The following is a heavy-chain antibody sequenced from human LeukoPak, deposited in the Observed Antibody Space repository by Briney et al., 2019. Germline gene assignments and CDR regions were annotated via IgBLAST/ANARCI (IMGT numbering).Heavy chain of an antibody. CDR1: GYTFTDYS. Sequence: ASVKVSCKASGYTFTDYSMHWVRQAPGQGLEWMGWINPNSGGTNYAQKFQGRVTMTRDTSISTAYMELSRLRSDDTAVYYCARADCSGGSCYRHNWFDPWGQGTLVTVSS. CDR3: ARADCSGGSCYRHNWFDP. D-gene: IGHD2-15*01. V-gene: IGHV1-2*02. CDR2: INPNSGGT. J-gene: IGHJ5*02.